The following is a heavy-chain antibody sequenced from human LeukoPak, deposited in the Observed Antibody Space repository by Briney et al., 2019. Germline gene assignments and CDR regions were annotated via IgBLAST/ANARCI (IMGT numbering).Heavy chain of an antibody. CDR1: GGTFSSYA. Sequence: SVKVSCKASGGTFSSYAISWVRQAPGQGLEWMGRIIPILGIANYAQKFQGRVTITADKSTSTAYMELSSLRSEDTAVYCCAREGRQLIDYWGQGTLVTVSS. D-gene: IGHD6-13*01. CDR3: AREGRQLIDY. V-gene: IGHV1-69*04. CDR2: IIPILGIA. J-gene: IGHJ4*02.